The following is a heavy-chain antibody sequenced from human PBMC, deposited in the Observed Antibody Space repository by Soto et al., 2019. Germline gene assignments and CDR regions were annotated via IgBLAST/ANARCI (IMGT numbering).Heavy chain of an antibody. CDR3: ARGQLEIAAAGTQGNFDY. CDR1: GGSFSGYY. V-gene: IGHV4-34*01. J-gene: IGHJ4*02. Sequence: SETLSFTCAVYGGSFSGYYWSWIRQPPGKGLEWIGEINHSGSTNYNPSLKSRVTISVDTSKNQFSLKLSSVTAADTAVYYCARGQLEIAAAGTQGNFDYWGQGTLVTVSS. D-gene: IGHD6-13*01. CDR2: INHSGST.